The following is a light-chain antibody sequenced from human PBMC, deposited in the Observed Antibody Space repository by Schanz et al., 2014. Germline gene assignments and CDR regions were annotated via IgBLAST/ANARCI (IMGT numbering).Light chain of an antibody. CDR3: QHYGNWPLT. Sequence: EIVLTQSPGTLSLSPGERATLSCRASQSVSSSYLAWYQQKLGQAPRLLIYDASNRATGIPARFSGSGSGTDFTLTISSLEPEDFAVYYCQHYGNWPLTFGGGTKVEI. CDR2: DAS. J-gene: IGKJ4*01. CDR1: QSVSSSY. V-gene: IGKV3-20*01.